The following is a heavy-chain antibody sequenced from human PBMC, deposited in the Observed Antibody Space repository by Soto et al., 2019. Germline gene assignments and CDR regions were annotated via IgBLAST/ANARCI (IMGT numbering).Heavy chain of an antibody. V-gene: IGHV1-24*01. Sequence: ASVKVSCKVSGYTLTELSMHWVRQAPGKGLEWMGGFDPEDGETIYAQKFQGRVTMTEDTSTDTAYMELSSLRSEDTAVYYCATDLEPRYSGWSTWFDPWGQGTPVTVSP. D-gene: IGHD6-19*01. CDR3: ATDLEPRYSGWSTWFDP. J-gene: IGHJ5*02. CDR2: FDPEDGET. CDR1: GYTLTELS.